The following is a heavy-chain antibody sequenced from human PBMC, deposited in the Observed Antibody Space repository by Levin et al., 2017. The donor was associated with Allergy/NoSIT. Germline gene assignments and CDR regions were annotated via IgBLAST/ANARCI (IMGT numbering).Heavy chain of an antibody. J-gene: IGHJ5*02. Sequence: SETLSLTCTVSGGSISSYYWSWIRQPPGKGLEWIGYIYYSGSTNYNPSLKSRVTISVDTSKNQFSLKLSSVTAADTAVYYCARMGYCSGGSCLGQMWFDPWGQGTLVTVSS. V-gene: IGHV4-59*01. D-gene: IGHD2-15*01. CDR3: ARMGYCSGGSCLGQMWFDP. CDR1: GGSISSYY. CDR2: IYYSGST.